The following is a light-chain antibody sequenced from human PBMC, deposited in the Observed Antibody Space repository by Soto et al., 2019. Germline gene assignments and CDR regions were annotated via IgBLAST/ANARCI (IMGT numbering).Light chain of an antibody. J-gene: IGLJ2*01. V-gene: IGLV2-23*01. CDR2: EDS. CDR3: CSYAGSFSVI. Sequence: QSALTQPASVSGSPGQSITISCTGTHSDVGSYNLVSWYQQHPGKAPKLIIYEDSKRPSGVSNLFSGSKSGYTASLTISGLEAEDEADYYCCSYAGSFSVIFGGGTKLTVL. CDR1: HSDVGSYNL.